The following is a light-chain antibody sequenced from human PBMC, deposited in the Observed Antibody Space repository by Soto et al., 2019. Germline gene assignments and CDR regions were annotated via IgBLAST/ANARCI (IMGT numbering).Light chain of an antibody. Sequence: EIVMTQSPATLSVSPGGRAPLSCRDSQSISGALAWYQQKRGQAPRIVIYGASTRATTFPARFSGSGSGTDFTLTISSLQSEDFEVDYCQQYNNWPWTFGQGTKVDIK. J-gene: IGKJ1*01. CDR2: GAS. CDR3: QQYNNWPWT. CDR1: QSISGA. V-gene: IGKV3D-15*01.